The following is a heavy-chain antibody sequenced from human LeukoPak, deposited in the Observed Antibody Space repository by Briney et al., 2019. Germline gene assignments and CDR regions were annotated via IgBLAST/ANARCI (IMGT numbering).Heavy chain of an antibody. J-gene: IGHJ4*02. CDR3: ARGGGYGSVPY. D-gene: IGHD3-10*01. CDR1: GYTFRSYY. CDR2: INPSGGST. Sequence: GASVKISCKASGYTFRSYYMSWVRQAPGQGLEWMGIINPSGGSTTYTQKFQGRVTMTRDTSTKTIYMELSSLRSEDTAVYYWARGGGYGSVPYWGQGTLVTVSS. V-gene: IGHV1-46*01.